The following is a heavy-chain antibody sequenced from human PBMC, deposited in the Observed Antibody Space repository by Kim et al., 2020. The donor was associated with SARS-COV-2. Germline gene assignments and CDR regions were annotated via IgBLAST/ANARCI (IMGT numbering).Heavy chain of an antibody. J-gene: IGHJ6*02. D-gene: IGHD5-18*01. Sequence: YNDYAVSVKSRITLNPDTSKNQFSLQLNSVTPEDTAVYYCASTAGDGMDVWGQGTTVTVSS. V-gene: IGHV6-1*01. CDR3: ASTAGDGMDV. CDR2: YN.